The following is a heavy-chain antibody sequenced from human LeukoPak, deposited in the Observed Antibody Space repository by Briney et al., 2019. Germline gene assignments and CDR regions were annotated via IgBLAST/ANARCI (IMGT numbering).Heavy chain of an antibody. V-gene: IGHV3-20*04. CDR2: IYWNGGST. Sequence: PGGSLRLSCAASGFTFDGYAMNWVRQAPGKGLEWVSGIYWNGGSTGYADSVKGRFTISRDNAKNSIYLQMNGLTAEDTAVYYCARTYGSGSLDYGGQGTLVTVSS. J-gene: IGHJ4*02. CDR3: ARTYGSGSLDY. CDR1: GFTFDGYA. D-gene: IGHD2-15*01.